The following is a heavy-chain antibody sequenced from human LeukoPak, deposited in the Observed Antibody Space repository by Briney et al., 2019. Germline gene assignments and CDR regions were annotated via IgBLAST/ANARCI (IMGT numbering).Heavy chain of an antibody. D-gene: IGHD5-12*01. Sequence: SETLSLTCAVSGVSISSGGYSWSWIRQPPGKGLEWIGYIYHSGSTYYNPSLKSRVTISVDRSNNQFSLKLSSVTAADTAVYYCASSSGYAPPRFDYWGQGTLVTVSS. J-gene: IGHJ4*02. CDR3: ASSSGYAPPRFDY. V-gene: IGHV4-30-2*01. CDR2: IYHSGST. CDR1: GVSISSGGYS.